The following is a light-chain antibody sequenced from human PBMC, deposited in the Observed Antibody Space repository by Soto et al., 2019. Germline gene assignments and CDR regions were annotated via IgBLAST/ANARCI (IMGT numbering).Light chain of an antibody. J-gene: IGLJ1*01. Sequence: QSALTQPRSVSGSPGQSVTISCTGTSRDVGSYNYVSWYQQHPGKAPKVIIREVTKWPSGVPDRFSGSKSGNTASLSISGLQAEDEADYYCCSYAGSYTWVFGTGTKLTVL. CDR1: SRDVGSYNY. CDR3: CSYAGSYTWV. V-gene: IGLV2-11*01. CDR2: EVT.